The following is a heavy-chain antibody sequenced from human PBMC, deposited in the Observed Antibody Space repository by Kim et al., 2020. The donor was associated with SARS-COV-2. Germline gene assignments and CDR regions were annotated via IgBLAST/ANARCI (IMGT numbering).Heavy chain of an antibody. Sequence: GGSLRLSCAASGFTFNYYAMHWVRQVPGKGLEWVSLISADGGSTYYTDSVKGRFTISRDNSKNSLYLQINSLRSEDTALYYCAKDSTYYYDSSGSRFHFWGQGTLVTVSS. J-gene: IGHJ4*02. V-gene: IGHV3-43*02. CDR3: AKDSTYYYDSSGSRFHF. CDR1: GFTFNYYA. CDR2: ISADGGST. D-gene: IGHD3-22*01.